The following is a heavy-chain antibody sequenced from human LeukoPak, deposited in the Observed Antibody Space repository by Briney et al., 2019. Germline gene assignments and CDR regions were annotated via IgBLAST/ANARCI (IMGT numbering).Heavy chain of an antibody. J-gene: IGHJ4*02. CDR1: GFSVSNKY. CDR3: AGGQMFTSGGFDD. V-gene: IGHV3-53*01. CDR2: IYTGGDT. D-gene: IGHD6-19*01. Sequence: PGGSLRPSCAASGFSVSNKYMSWVRQAPGKGLEWVSVIYTGGDTYYADSVRGRFTISRDNSKNTVNLQMNSLRAEDTALYYCAGGQMFTSGGFDDWGQGTLVTVSS.